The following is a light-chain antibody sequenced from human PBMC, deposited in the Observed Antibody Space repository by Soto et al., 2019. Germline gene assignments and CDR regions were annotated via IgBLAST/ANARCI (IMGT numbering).Light chain of an antibody. CDR2: EVT. V-gene: IGLV2-8*01. Sequence: QSVLTQPPSASGSPGQSVTISCTGTSSDVGAYNYVSWYQHRPGKAPKLMIYEVTKRPSGVPDRFSGAKSGNTASLTVSGLQAEDEADYYCNSHAGTNNFPYVFGTGTKLTVL. CDR1: SSDVGAYNY. J-gene: IGLJ1*01. CDR3: NSHAGTNNFPYV.